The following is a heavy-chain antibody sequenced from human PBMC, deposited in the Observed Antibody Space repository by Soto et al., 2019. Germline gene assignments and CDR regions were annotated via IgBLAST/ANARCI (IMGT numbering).Heavy chain of an antibody. J-gene: IGHJ4*02. V-gene: IGHV4-4*02. D-gene: IGHD1-1*01. CDR3: ARIGGKNQDY. CDR1: GGSISSDNC. Sequence: QVQLQESGPGLVKPSGPLSLTCAVSGGSISSDNCWSWVRQPPGKGLEWIGEICNRRNTDYNPSLKGRVSISADRSRKQFSLAMTSVTAADTAVYYCARIGGKNQDYWGQGTLVTVSS. CDR2: ICNRRNT.